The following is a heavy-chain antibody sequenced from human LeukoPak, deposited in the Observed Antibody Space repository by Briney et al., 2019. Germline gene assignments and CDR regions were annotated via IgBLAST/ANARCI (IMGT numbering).Heavy chain of an antibody. CDR2: IIPIFGTA. J-gene: IGHJ4*02. CDR3: APGGAPFHFAS. D-gene: IGHD2-8*02. V-gene: IGHV1-69*13. Sequence: ASVKVSCKASGGTFSSYAISWVRQAPGQGLEWMGGIIPIFGTANYAQKFQGRVTITADESTSTAYMELSSLRSEDTAVYYCAPGGAPFHFASWGQGPLATVSP. CDR1: GGTFSSYA.